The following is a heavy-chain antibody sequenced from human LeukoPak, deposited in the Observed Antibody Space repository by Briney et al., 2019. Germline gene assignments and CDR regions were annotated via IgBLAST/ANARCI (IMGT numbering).Heavy chain of an antibody. V-gene: IGHV4-38-2*02. D-gene: IGHD1-20*01. CDR1: GYSISSGFY. J-gene: IGHJ4*02. CDR2: IHHSGST. Sequence: SETLSLTCAVSGYSISSGFYWGWIRQPPGKGLEWVGSIHHSGSTFYNPSLKSRVTISVDTSKNQFSLKLSSVTAADTAVYYCARDDNWNYDYWGQGTLVTVSS. CDR3: ARDDNWNYDY.